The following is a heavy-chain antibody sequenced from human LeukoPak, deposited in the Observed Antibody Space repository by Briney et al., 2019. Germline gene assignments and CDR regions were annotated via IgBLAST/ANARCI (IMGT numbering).Heavy chain of an antibody. Sequence: PSETLSLTCTVSGYSISSGYYWGWIRQPPGKGLEWIGSIYHSGSTYYNPSLKSRVTISVDTSKNQFSLKLSSVTAADTAVYYCARVKRDYDILTGYIYNNFDYWGQGTLVTVSS. J-gene: IGHJ4*02. D-gene: IGHD3-9*01. CDR2: IYHSGST. CDR1: GYSISSGYY. CDR3: ARVKRDYDILTGYIYNNFDY. V-gene: IGHV4-38-2*02.